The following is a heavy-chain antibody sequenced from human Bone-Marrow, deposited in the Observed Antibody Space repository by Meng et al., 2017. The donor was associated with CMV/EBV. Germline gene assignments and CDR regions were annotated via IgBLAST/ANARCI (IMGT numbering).Heavy chain of an antibody. V-gene: IGHV1-18*04. CDR1: GYTFTGYY. Sequence: ASVKVSCKASGYTFTGYYMHWVRQAPGQGLEWMGWISAYNGNTNYAQKLQGRVTMTTDTSTSTAYMELSSLRSEDTAVYYCARDGGYSSSSSPGFDYWGQGTLVTVSS. CDR2: ISAYNGNT. CDR3: ARDGGYSSSSSPGFDY. J-gene: IGHJ4*02. D-gene: IGHD6-6*01.